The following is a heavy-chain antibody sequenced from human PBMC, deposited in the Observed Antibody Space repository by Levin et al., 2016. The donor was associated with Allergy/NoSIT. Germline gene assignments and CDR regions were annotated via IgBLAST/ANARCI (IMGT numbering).Heavy chain of an antibody. CDR3: ARWGSTSCYDY. V-gene: IGHV3-64*01. CDR2: ISTEGDGT. Sequence: GGSLRLSCAASGFSFRTYAMHWVRQAPGKGLEYVSAISTEGDGTYYANSVKGRFTISRDNSKNTLYLQMGSLRVEDMAVYYCARWGSTSCYDYWGQGSLVTVSS. D-gene: IGHD2-2*01. J-gene: IGHJ4*02. CDR1: GFSFRTYA.